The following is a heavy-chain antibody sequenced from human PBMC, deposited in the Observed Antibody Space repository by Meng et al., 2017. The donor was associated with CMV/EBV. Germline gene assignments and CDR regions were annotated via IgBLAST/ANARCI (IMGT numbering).Heavy chain of an antibody. V-gene: IGHV4-39*07. J-gene: IGHJ4*02. D-gene: IGHD1-7*01. CDR2: IYYSGST. CDR1: GGSISSSSYY. Sequence: QVQLQESGPGLVKPSETLSLTCTVSGGSISSSSYYWGWIRQPPGKGLEWIGSIYYSGSTYYNPSLKSRVTISVDTSKNQFSLKLSSVTAADTAVYYCARDPALTGTTGYWGQGTLVTVSS. CDR3: ARDPALTGTTGY.